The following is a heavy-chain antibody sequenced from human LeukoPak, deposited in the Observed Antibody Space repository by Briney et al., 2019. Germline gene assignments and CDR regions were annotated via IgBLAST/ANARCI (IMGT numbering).Heavy chain of an antibody. D-gene: IGHD4-17*01. CDR1: GGSMSPYH. CDR3: ARGSTPPARTTVRGRDAFDI. J-gene: IGHJ3*02. CDR2: IYYSGST. Sequence: SETLSLTCTVSGGSMSPYHWGWIRQPPGKGLEWTGYIYYSGSTNYNPSLNSRVTISVDTSKNQFSLKLSSVTAADTAVYYCARGSTPPARTTVRGRDAFDIWGQGTMVTVSS. V-gene: IGHV4-59*12.